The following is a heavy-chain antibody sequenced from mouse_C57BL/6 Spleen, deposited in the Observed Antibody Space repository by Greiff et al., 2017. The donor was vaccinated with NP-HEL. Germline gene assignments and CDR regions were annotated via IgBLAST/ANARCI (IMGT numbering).Heavy chain of an antibody. CDR2: IDPSDSYT. J-gene: IGHJ4*01. Sequence: VQLQQPGAELVKPGASVKLSCKASGYTFTSYWMQWVKQRPGQGLEWIGEIDPSDSYTNYNQKFKGKATLTVDTSSSTAYMQLSSLTSEDSAVYYCARNRMVDYDAGYAMDYWGQGTSVTVSS. V-gene: IGHV1-50*01. CDR3: ARNRMVDYDAGYAMDY. CDR1: GYTFTSYW. D-gene: IGHD2-4*01.